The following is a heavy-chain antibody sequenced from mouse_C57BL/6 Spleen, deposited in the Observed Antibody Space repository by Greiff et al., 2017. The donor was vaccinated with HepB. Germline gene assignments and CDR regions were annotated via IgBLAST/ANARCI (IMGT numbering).Heavy chain of an antibody. V-gene: IGHV1-82*01. CDR3: ARSFTTDAMDY. CDR2: IYPGDGDT. Sequence: QVQLQQSGPELVKPGASVKISCKASGYAFSSSWMNWVRQRPGKGLEWIGRIYPGDGDTNYNEKFKSKATLTVDKSSSTAYMQLSSLTSEDSAVYYGARSFTTDAMDYWGQGTSVTGAS. CDR1: GYAFSSSW. D-gene: IGHD1-1*01. J-gene: IGHJ4*01.